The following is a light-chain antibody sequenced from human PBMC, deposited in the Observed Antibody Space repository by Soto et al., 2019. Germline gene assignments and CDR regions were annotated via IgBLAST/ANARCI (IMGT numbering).Light chain of an antibody. CDR2: TXS. J-gene: IGKJ5*01. CDR1: QGIYRY. Sequence: DIQMTQSPSAISASLGDRVTLSXRPSQGIYRYFAWVQQEPGXVPQXXXSTXSSLQSGGPSRLSGSGSATEFTLTISSMQPEYFANYYCLQHKSYTSTFGQGTRLEIK. V-gene: IGKV1-17*03. CDR3: LQHKSYTST.